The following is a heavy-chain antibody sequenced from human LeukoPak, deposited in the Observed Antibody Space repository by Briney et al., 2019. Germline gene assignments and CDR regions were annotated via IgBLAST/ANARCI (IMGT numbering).Heavy chain of an antibody. V-gene: IGHV1-18*01. J-gene: IGHJ6*03. CDR1: GYTFTSYG. D-gene: IGHD6-6*01. CDR3: ARAFKYSSSSYYYYYYMDV. CDR2: ISAYNGNT. Sequence: RASVKVSCKASGYTFTSYGISWVRQAPGQGLEWMGWISAYNGNTNYAQKLQGRVTMTTDTSTSTAYMELRSLRSDDTAVYYCARAFKYSSSSYYYYYYMDVWGKGTTVTVSS.